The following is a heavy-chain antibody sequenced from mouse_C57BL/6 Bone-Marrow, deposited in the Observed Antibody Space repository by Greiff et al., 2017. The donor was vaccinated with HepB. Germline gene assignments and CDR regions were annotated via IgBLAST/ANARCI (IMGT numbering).Heavy chain of an antibody. Sequence: VQLQQSGAELVRPGASVKLSCKASGYTFTDYYINWVKQRPGQGLEWIARIYPGSGNTYYNEKFKGKATLTAEKSSSTAYMQLSSLTSEDSAVYFCARWYYYGPFAYWGQGTLVTVSA. D-gene: IGHD1-1*01. CDR2: IYPGSGNT. CDR3: ARWYYYGPFAY. J-gene: IGHJ3*01. V-gene: IGHV1-76*01. CDR1: GYTFTDYY.